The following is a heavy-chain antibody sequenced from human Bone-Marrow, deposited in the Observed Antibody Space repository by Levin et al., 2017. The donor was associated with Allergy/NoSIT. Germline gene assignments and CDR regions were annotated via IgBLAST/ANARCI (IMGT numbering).Heavy chain of an antibody. CDR2: ISGSGDST. V-gene: IGHV3-23*01. CDR1: GFTFSNYA. J-gene: IGHJ6*02. Sequence: GGSLRLSCAASGFTFSNYAMSWVRQAPGKGLEWVSAISGSGDSTYYAVSVKGRFTLSRDNSKNTLYLQMDSLRAEDTAVYYCAAPLLSSYYYYYGMDVWGQGTTVTVSS. CDR3: AAPLLSSYYYYYGMDV.